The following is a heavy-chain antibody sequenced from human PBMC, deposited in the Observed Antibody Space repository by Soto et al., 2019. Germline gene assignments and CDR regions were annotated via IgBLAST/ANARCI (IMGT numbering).Heavy chain of an antibody. Sequence: ETLSLTCTVSGGSISSYYWSWIRQPPGKGLEWIGYIYYSGSTNYNPSLKSRVTISVDTSKNQFSLKLSSVTAADTAVYYCARVSGDGSSGYYYFDYWGQGTLVTVSS. CDR1: GGSISSYY. CDR3: ARVSGDGSSGYYYFDY. CDR2: IYYSGST. V-gene: IGHV4-59*01. J-gene: IGHJ4*02. D-gene: IGHD3-22*01.